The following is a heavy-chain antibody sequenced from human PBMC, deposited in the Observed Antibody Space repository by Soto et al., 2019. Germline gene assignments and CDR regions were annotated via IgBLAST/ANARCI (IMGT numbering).Heavy chain of an antibody. V-gene: IGHV1-2*02. J-gene: IGHJ3*02. CDR2: INPATGAA. CDR1: GYPVTAYY. D-gene: IGHD3-3*01. Sequence: QLHLVQSGAVVKKPGASVTVSCSASGYPVTAYYMHWVRQAPGRGLEWMGGINPATGAAKYTQTFQGRVTMTRVTSTSTVFMEPSGPTSGDPAVFYCARGGGVGVAGSAAFDMWGQGTLVTVSS. CDR3: ARGGGVGVAGSAAFDM.